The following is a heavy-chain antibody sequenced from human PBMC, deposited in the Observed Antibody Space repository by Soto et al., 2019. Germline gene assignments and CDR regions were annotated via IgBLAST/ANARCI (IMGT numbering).Heavy chain of an antibody. CDR1: GGSISSGDYY. Sequence: SETLSLTCTVSGGSISSGDYYWSWIRQPPGKGLEWIGYIYYSGSTYYNPSLKSRVTISVDTSKNQFSLKLSSVTAADTAVYYCVRDYDFWSGSGGQSNWFDPWGQGTLVTVSS. J-gene: IGHJ5*02. CDR3: VRDYDFWSGSGGQSNWFDP. CDR2: IYYSGST. V-gene: IGHV4-30-4*01. D-gene: IGHD3-3*01.